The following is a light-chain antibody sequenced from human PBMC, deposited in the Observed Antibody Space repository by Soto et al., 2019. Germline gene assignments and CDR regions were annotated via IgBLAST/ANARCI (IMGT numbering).Light chain of an antibody. CDR2: GAS. Sequence: EVVLTKSPGTLSLSPGERATVCWMDSQSIGSSYLAWYQQKPGQAPRLLIYGASSRATGIPDRFSGGGSGTDFSLTISRLDPEDFAVYYCQQYSSSPITFGQGTRLEIK. V-gene: IGKV3-20*01. CDR3: QQYSSSPIT. CDR1: QSIGSSY. J-gene: IGKJ5*01.